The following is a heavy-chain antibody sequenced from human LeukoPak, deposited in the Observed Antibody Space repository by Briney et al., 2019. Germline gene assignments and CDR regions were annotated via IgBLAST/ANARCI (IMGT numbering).Heavy chain of an antibody. CDR2: IWYDGSNK. Sequence: GRSLRLSCAASVFTFNNYGMHWVRQAPGKGLEWVAVIWYDGSNKQYADSVKSRFTISRDKSKNTMYLQMNSLRAEDTAVYYCGRDVEGGYPYYYYGLEVWGQGTTVTLSS. CDR3: GRDVEGGYPYYYYGLEV. CDR1: VFTFNNYG. D-gene: IGHD5-12*01. V-gene: IGHV3-33*01. J-gene: IGHJ6*02.